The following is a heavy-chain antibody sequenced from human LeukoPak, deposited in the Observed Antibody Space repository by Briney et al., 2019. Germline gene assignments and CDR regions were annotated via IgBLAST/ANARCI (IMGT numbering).Heavy chain of an antibody. CDR2: INPNSGGT. V-gene: IGHV1-2*02. J-gene: IGHJ4*02. CDR1: GYTFTGYY. CDR3: ARGRYSSGWYGFDY. Sequence: ASVKVSCKASGYTFTGYYMHWVRQAPGQGLEWMAWINPNSGGTNYAQKLQGRVTMTTDTSTSTAYMELRSLRSDDTAVYYCARGRYSSGWYGFDYWGQGTLVTVSS. D-gene: IGHD6-19*01.